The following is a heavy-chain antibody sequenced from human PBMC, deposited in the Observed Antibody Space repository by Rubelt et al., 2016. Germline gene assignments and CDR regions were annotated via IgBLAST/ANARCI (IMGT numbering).Heavy chain of an antibody. J-gene: IGHJ3*02. CDR2: IYYSGST. Sequence: QLQLQESGPGLVKPSETLSLNCTVSGGSVSSSSYYWGWVRQPPGKGLEWLGSIYYSGSTYYNTSLKSRVTISVETSKNQFALKLSSMTAADTAVYDCARVYTGSDIWGQGTMVTVSS. V-gene: IGHV4-39*07. D-gene: IGHD3-16*01. CDR3: ARVYTGSDI. CDR1: GGSVSSSSYY.